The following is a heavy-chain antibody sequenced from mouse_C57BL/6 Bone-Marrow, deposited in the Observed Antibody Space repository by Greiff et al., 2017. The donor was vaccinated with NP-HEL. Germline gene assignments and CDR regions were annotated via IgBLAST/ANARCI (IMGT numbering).Heavy chain of an antibody. V-gene: IGHV14-2*01. CDR3: ARRDYSNQDWYFDV. CDR1: GFNITDYY. Sequence: EVKLVESGAELVKPGASVKLSCTASGFNITDYYMHWVKQRTEQGLEWIGRIDPEDGETKYAPKFQGKATITADTSSNTAYLQLSSLTSEDTAVYYCARRDYSNQDWYFDVWGTGTTVTVSS. J-gene: IGHJ1*03. D-gene: IGHD2-5*01. CDR2: IDPEDGET.